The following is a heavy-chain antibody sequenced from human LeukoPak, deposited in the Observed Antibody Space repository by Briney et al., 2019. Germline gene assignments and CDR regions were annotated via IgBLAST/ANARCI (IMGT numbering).Heavy chain of an antibody. CDR3: ATGFNVPAALDV. D-gene: IGHD2-2*01. J-gene: IGHJ6*02. Sequence: PSETLSLTCTVSGGSISSYYWSWIRQPPGKGLEWIGYIYYSGSTNYNPSLKSRVTISVDTSKNQFSLKLSSVTAADTAVYYCATGFNVPAALDVWGQGTTVTVSS. CDR2: IYYSGST. CDR1: GGSISSYY. V-gene: IGHV4-59*01.